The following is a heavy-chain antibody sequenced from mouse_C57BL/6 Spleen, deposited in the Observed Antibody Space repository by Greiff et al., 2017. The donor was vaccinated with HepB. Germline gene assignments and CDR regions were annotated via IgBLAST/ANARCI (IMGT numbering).Heavy chain of an antibody. V-gene: IGHV2-9-1*01. CDR2: IWTGGGT. D-gene: IGHD1-1*01. CDR3: ASYYYASSGGFAY. J-gene: IGHJ3*01. CDR1: GFSLTSYA. Sequence: VMLVESGPGLVAPSQSLSITCTVSGFSLTSYAISWVRQPPGKGLEWLGVIWTGGGTNYNSALKSRLSISKDNSKSQVFLKMNSLQTDDTARYYCASYYYASSGGFAYWGQGTLVTVSA.